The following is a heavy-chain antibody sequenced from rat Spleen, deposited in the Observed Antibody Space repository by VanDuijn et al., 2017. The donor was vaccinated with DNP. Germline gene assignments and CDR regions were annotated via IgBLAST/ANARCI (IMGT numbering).Heavy chain of an antibody. V-gene: IGHV2S12*01. D-gene: IGHD1-1*01. J-gene: IGHJ1*01. CDR2: ISSGGDK. CDR3: AREYYSGGGHWYFDF. CDR1: GISLASFG. Sequence: QVQLKESGPGLVQPSQTLSLTCTVSGISLASFGVSWVRQPPGKGLEWIATISSGGDKYYNTVLKSRLSITRDTSKSQVFLEVNSLQTEDTAVYYCAREYYSGGGHWYFDFWGPGTMVTVSS.